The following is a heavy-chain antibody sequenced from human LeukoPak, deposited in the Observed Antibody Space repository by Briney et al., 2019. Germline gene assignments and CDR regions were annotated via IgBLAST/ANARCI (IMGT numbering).Heavy chain of an antibody. V-gene: IGHV4-31*11. CDR2: IYYSGST. CDR3: ARLVPGYYDSSGLIRGYFDY. D-gene: IGHD3-22*01. J-gene: IGHJ4*02. CDR1: GGSFSGYY. Sequence: SETLSLTCAVYGGSFSGYYWSWIRQHPGKGLEWIGYIYYSGSTYYNPSLKSRVTISVDTSKNQFSLKLSSVTAADTAVYYCARLVPGYYDSSGLIRGYFDYWGQGTLVTVSS.